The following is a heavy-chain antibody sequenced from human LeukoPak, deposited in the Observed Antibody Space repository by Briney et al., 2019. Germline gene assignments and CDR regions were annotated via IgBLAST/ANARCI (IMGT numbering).Heavy chain of an antibody. CDR3: SRGAFLTPDY. J-gene: IGHJ4*02. Sequence: PSETLSLTCIVSGGSISSYYWSWIRQPPGKGLEWIGYIYYGGSTNYNPSLKNRVTISVATSKNQCSLELTSVTAADTAVYYCSRGAFLTPDYWGQGALVTVSS. V-gene: IGHV4-59*01. D-gene: IGHD2/OR15-2a*01. CDR2: IYYGGST. CDR1: GGSISSYY.